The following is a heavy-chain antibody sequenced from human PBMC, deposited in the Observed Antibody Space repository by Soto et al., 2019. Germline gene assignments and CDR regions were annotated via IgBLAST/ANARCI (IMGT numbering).Heavy chain of an antibody. CDR3: TKGFSYGSGSWLDY. V-gene: IGHV3-9*01. D-gene: IGHD3-10*01. Sequence: GGSLRLSCAASGFTFDDYAMHWVRQAPGKGLEWVSGISWNSGSIGYADSVKGRFIISRDNAKNSLYLQMNSLRAEDTALYYCTKGFSYGSGSWLDYWGQGTLVTVSS. CDR1: GFTFDDYA. J-gene: IGHJ4*02. CDR2: ISWNSGSI.